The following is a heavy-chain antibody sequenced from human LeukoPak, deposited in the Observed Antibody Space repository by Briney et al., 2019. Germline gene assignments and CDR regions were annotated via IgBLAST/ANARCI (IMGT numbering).Heavy chain of an antibody. J-gene: IGHJ5*02. D-gene: IGHD6-13*01. CDR1: GGSISSGGYS. CDR2: IYHSGST. Sequence: PSETLSLTCAVSGGSISSGGYSWSWIRQPPGKGLEWIGYIYHSGSTYYNPSLKSRVTISVDTSKNQFSLKLSSVTAADTAVYYCARHKGIAADGGWFDPWGQGTLVTVSS. CDR3: ARHKGIAADGGWFDP. V-gene: IGHV4-30-2*01.